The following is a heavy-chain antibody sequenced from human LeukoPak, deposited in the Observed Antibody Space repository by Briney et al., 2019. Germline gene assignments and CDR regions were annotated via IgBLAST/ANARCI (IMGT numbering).Heavy chain of an antibody. Sequence: SETLSLTCTVSGDSISSGTYFWSWIRQPAGKGLEWIGRIYTSGSTNYNPSLKSRVTIAVDTSKNQFSLNLSSVTAADTAVYYCARVSANNWFDPWGQGTLVTVSS. V-gene: IGHV4-61*02. J-gene: IGHJ5*02. CDR2: IYTSGST. CDR3: ARVSANNWFDP. D-gene: IGHD5-18*01. CDR1: GDSISSGTYF.